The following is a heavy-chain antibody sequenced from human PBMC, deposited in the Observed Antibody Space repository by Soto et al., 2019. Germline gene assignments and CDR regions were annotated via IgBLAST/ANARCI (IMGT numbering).Heavy chain of an antibody. CDR1: GFTFTSYS. D-gene: IGHD3-16*01. CDR2: ITSKSTTI. J-gene: IGHJ5*02. CDR3: AREMGACSDSSCYPGPYDS. Sequence: GSLRLSCAASGFTFTSYSMNWVRQAPGQGLEWVSYITSKSTTIKYADSVKGRFTVSRDNDKHSLYLQLNSLRDEDTAVYYCAREMGACSDSSCYPGPYDSWGQGTLVTVSS. V-gene: IGHV3-48*02.